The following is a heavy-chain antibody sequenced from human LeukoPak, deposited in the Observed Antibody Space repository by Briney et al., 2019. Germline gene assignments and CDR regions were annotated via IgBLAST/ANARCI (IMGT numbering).Heavy chain of an antibody. Sequence: PSETLSLTCTVSGGSISSYYWSWIRQPPGKGLEWIGYIYYSGSTNYNPSLKSRVTISVDTSKNQFSLKLSSVTAADPAVYYCARHPRYSSGWYGFDYWGQGTLVTVSS. V-gene: IGHV4-59*08. CDR1: GGSISSYY. CDR3: ARHPRYSSGWYGFDY. CDR2: IYYSGST. J-gene: IGHJ4*02. D-gene: IGHD6-19*01.